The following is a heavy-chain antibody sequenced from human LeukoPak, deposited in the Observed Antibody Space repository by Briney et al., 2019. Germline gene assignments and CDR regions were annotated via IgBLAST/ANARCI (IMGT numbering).Heavy chain of an antibody. CDR3: ARDPSSGYEYYFDY. CDR1: GFTFSSYA. Sequence: GGSLRLSCAASGFTFSSYAMHWVRQAPGKGLEWVAVISYDGSNKHYADSVKGRFTISRDNSKNTLYLQMNSLRAEDTAVYYCARDPSSGYEYYFDYWGQGTLVTVSS. CDR2: ISYDGSNK. D-gene: IGHD3-22*01. J-gene: IGHJ4*02. V-gene: IGHV3-30*04.